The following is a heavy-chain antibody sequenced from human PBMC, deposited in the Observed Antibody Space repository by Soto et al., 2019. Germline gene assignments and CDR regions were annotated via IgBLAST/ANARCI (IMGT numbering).Heavy chain of an antibody. V-gene: IGHV1-8*01. CDR2: MNPNSGNT. J-gene: IGHJ6*02. CDR1: GYTFTSYD. D-gene: IGHD5-18*01. Sequence: QVQLVQSGAEVKKPGASVKVSCKASGYTFTSYDINWVRQATGQGLEWMGWMNPNSGNTGYAQKFQGRVTMTRNTSISTAYMELSSLRSEDTAVYYCARRRIQLWSNYYYYYGMDVWGQGTTVTVSS. CDR3: ARRRIQLWSNYYYYYGMDV.